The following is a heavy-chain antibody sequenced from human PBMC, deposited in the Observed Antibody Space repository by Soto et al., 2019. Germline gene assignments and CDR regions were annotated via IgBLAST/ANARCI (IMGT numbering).Heavy chain of an antibody. Sequence: PSETLSLTCTVSGGPISGYYWSWVRQPPGKGLEWIGYIHYSGSTKYNPPLKSRVTMSVDTSKNQFSLSLISLTAADTAVYYCARYTDNYYSYWGQGTPVTVSS. CDR3: ARYTDNYYSY. D-gene: IGHD1-26*01. J-gene: IGHJ4*02. CDR2: IHYSGST. V-gene: IGHV4-59*01. CDR1: GGPISGYY.